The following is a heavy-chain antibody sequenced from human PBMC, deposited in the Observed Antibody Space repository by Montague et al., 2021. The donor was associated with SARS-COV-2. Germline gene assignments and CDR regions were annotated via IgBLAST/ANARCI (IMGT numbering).Heavy chain of an antibody. CDR1: GGSIIGYY. D-gene: IGHD1-26*01. V-gene: IGHV4-59*07. CDR2: IYYNGRT. CDR3: ARGTEVGAFDY. J-gene: IGHJ4*02. Sequence: SDTLSLTCTVSGGSIIGYYWTWVRQPPAKGLQWIAHIYYNGRTSYIPSLKSRLSVSLDRPKYQFSLELTSVTAADTARYFCARGTEVGAFDYWGQGALVSVSS.